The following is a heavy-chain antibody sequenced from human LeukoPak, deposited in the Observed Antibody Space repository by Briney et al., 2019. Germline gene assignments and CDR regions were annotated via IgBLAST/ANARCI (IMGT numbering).Heavy chain of an antibody. CDR2: IYYSGST. V-gene: IGHV4-59*12. J-gene: IGHJ4*02. Sequence: PSETLSLTCTLSGGSFSSYYWSWIRQPPGKGLEWFGYIYYSGSTNYNPSLKSRVTISVDTSKNQFSLRLSSVTAADTAVYYCARERFAGGWYRDYWGQGTLVTVSS. D-gene: IGHD6-19*01. CDR3: ARERFAGGWYRDY. CDR1: GGSFSSYY.